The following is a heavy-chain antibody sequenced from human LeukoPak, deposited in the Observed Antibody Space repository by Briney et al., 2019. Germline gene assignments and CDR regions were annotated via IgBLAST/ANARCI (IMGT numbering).Heavy chain of an antibody. CDR3: ARGLYYGSGSYLYFQH. J-gene: IGHJ1*01. V-gene: IGHV4-34*01. Sequence: SETLSLTCGVYGGSFSGYYWTWIRQSPGMGLEWIGEIIHSGSTNYNPSLTSRVTISVDTSKNQFSLKLSSVTAADTAVYYCARGLYYGSGSYLYFQHWGQGTLVTVSS. CDR2: IIHSGST. CDR1: GGSFSGYY. D-gene: IGHD3-10*01.